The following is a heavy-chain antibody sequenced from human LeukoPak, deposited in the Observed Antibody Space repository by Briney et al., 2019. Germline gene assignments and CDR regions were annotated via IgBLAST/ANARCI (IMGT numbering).Heavy chain of an antibody. CDR1: GGSISSSNW. Sequence: PSGTLSLTCAVSGGSISSSNWWSWVRQPPGKGLEWIGHIYSSGSTDYNPSLKSRVTISVDTSTNQFPLKLSSVTAADTAVYYCARARRDVAEAMDWGQGTLVTVSS. J-gene: IGHJ4*02. V-gene: IGHV4-4*02. CDR3: ARARRDVAEAMD. D-gene: IGHD1-14*01. CDR2: IYSSGST.